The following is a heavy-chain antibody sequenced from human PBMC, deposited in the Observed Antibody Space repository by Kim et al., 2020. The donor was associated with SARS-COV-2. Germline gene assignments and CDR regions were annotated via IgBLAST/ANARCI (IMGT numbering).Heavy chain of an antibody. CDR1: GFTFSRHW. CDR2: LTENGSEQ. J-gene: IGHJ4*02. CDR3: VTNGWYPFDK. Sequence: GGSLRLSCVVSGFTFSRHWMTWVRQAPGKGLEWVATLTENGSEQFYVDSVKGRFTISRDNAKNSLYLQMSSLRAEDTALYYCVTNGWYPFDKWGQGTLVAVSS. V-gene: IGHV3-7*01. D-gene: IGHD6-19*01.